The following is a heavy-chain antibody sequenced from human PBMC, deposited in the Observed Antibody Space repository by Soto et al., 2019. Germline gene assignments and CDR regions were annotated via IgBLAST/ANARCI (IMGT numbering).Heavy chain of an antibody. CDR1: GGSISSGGYY. D-gene: IGHD3-10*01. CDR3: ARDSGGWLRLRRFAS. Sequence: SETLSLTCTVSGGSISSGGYYWSWIRQHPGKGLEWIGYIYYSGSTYYNPSLKSRVTISVDTSKNQFSLKLSSVTAADTAVYYCARDSGGWLRLRRFASWGQGTLVTVSS. J-gene: IGHJ1*01. CDR2: IYYSGST. V-gene: IGHV4-31*03.